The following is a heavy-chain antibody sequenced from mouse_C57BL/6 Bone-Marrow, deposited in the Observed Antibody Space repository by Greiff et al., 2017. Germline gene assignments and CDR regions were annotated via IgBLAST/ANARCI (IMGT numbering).Heavy chain of an antibody. Sequence: EVHLVESGGGLVQPGGSLKLSCAASGFTFSDYYMYWVRQTPEKRLEWVAYISNGGGSTYYPDTVKGRFTISRDNAKNTLYLQMSRLKSEDTAMYYCGRQYYDYAFYAMDYWGQGTSVTVSS. CDR2: ISNGGGST. CDR1: GFTFSDYY. V-gene: IGHV5-12*01. CDR3: GRQYYDYAFYAMDY. D-gene: IGHD2-4*01. J-gene: IGHJ4*01.